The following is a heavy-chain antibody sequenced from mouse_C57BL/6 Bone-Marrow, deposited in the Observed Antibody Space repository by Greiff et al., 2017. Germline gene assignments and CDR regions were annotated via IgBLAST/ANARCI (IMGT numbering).Heavy chain of an antibody. CDR1: GYTFTSYW. J-gene: IGHJ4*01. CDR3: ARSSGNYGEGAMDY. Sequence: QVQLKQPGAELVMPGASVTLSCKASGYTFTSYWMHWVKQRPGQGLEWIGEIDPSDSYTNYNQKFKGKSTLTVDKSSSTAYMQLSRLTSEDSAVYYCARSSGNYGEGAMDYWGQGTSVTVSS. CDR2: IDPSDSYT. D-gene: IGHD2-1*01. V-gene: IGHV1-69*01.